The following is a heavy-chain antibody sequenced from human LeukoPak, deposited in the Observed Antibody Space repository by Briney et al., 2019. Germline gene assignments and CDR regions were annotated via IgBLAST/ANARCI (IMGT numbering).Heavy chain of an antibody. CDR1: GGCISSGGYY. J-gene: IGHJ4*02. V-gene: IGHV4-31*03. CDR3: ARSAAGTLETYYFDY. Sequence: SETLSLTCTVSGGCISSGGYYWSWIPQHPGKGLEWIGYIYYSGSTYYNPSLKSRVTISVDTSKNQFSLKLSSVTAADTAVYYCARSAAGTLETYYFDYWGQGTLVTVSS. D-gene: IGHD6-13*01. CDR2: IYYSGST.